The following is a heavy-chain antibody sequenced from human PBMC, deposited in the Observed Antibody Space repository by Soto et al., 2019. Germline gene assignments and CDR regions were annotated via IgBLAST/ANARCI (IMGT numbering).Heavy chain of an antibody. CDR1: GYTFIDYY. Sequence: ASVKVSCKTSGYTFIDYYLHWVRQAPGQGLEWMGWINPHTGGTDYAQIFQARVTMTRDTSISTAYMELDSLKSDDTAVYYCVRARGRVVSNWYRGGFDPWAQETLVTVSS. V-gene: IGHV1-2*02. CDR3: VRARGRVVSNWYRGGFDP. D-gene: IGHD6-13*01. J-gene: IGHJ5*02. CDR2: INPHTGGT.